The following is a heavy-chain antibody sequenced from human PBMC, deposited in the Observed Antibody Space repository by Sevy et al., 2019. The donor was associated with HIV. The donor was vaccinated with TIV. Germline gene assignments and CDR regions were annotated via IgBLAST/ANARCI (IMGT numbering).Heavy chain of an antibody. J-gene: IGHJ3*01. D-gene: IGHD1-26*01. V-gene: IGHV1-18*01. CDR2: IYSYNRHT. CDR1: GYTFTNYG. CDR3: ARDLVFGGSTTAEVFDV. Sequence: ASVKVSCKASGYTFTNYGLTWVRQAPGQGLEWMGWIYSYNRHTNYAQKFQGRVTMTTDTSTSTAYMELRSLRSDDTAVYYCARDLVFGGSTTAEVFDVWGQGTMVTVSS.